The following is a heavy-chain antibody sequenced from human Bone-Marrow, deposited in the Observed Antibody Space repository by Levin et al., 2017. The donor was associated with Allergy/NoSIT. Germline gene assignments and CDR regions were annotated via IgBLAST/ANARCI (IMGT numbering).Heavy chain of an antibody. CDR3: ARETSSSEGMDV. J-gene: IGHJ6*02. Sequence: SETLSLTCTVSGGSVSSSSFYWGWIRQPPGKGMQWIGAVYYTGNTFYNPSLKSRVTMSVDMSKSHFSLKLSSVTAADTAIYYCARETSSSEGMDVWGPGTTVTVSS. V-gene: IGHV4-39*07. CDR2: VYYTGNT. CDR1: GGSVSSSSFY. D-gene: IGHD6-13*01.